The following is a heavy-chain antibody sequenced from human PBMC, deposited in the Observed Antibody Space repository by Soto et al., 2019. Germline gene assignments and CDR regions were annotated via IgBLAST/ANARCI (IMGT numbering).Heavy chain of an antibody. CDR3: ARAQGVYGMDV. D-gene: IGHD3-16*01. CDR2: IYYSGST. Sequence: SETLSLTCTVSGGSISSYYWSWIRQPPGKGLEWIGYIYYSGSTNYNPSLKSRVTISVDTSKNQFSLKLSSVTVADTAVDYCARAQGVYGMDVWGQGTTVTVSS. V-gene: IGHV4-59*01. CDR1: GGSISSYY. J-gene: IGHJ6*02.